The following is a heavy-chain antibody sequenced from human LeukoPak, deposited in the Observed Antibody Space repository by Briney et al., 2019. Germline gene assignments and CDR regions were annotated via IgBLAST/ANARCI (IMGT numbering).Heavy chain of an antibody. J-gene: IGHJ5*02. D-gene: IGHD2-2*01. V-gene: IGHV3-21*01. CDR2: ISSSSSYI. CDR3: ARDLVPAAISGDWFDP. CDR1: GFTFSSCS. Sequence: PGGSLRLSCAASGFTFSSCSMNWVRQAPGKGLEWVSSISSSSSYIYYADSVKGRFTISRDNAKNSLYLQMNSLRAEDTAVYYCARDLVPAAISGDWFDPWGQGTLVTVSS.